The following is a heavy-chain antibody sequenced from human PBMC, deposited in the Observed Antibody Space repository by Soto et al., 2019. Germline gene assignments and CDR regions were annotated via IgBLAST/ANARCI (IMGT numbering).Heavy chain of an antibody. CDR1: GGTFSSYA. CDR2: IIPIFGTA. V-gene: IGHV1-69*12. CDR3: ARAVAGGVYYYYGMDV. Sequence: QVQLVQSGAEVKKPGSSVKVSCKASGGTFSSYAINWVRQAPGQGLEWMGGIIPIFGTADYAQKIQGRVTITADESTSTAYMELSSLRSEDTAVYYCARAVAGGVYYYYGMDVWGQGTTVTVSS. J-gene: IGHJ6*02. D-gene: IGHD6-19*01.